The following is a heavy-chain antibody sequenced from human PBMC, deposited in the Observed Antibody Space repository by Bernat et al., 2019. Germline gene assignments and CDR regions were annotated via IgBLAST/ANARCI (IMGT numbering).Heavy chain of an antibody. J-gene: IGHJ4*02. V-gene: IGHV3-23*01. Sequence: EVQLLESGGGLVQPGGSLRLSCAASGFTFSSYAMSWVRQAPGKGLEWGSTISGSGGSTYYADSVKGRFTISRDNAKNSLYLQMNSLRAEDTAVYYCARGRVATIDFGYWGQGTLVTVSS. CDR1: GFTFSSYA. CDR3: ARGRVATIDFGY. D-gene: IGHD5-12*01. CDR2: ISGSGGST.